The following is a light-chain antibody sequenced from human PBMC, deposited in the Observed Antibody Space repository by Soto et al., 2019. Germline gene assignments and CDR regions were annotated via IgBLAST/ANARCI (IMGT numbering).Light chain of an antibody. CDR3: SSYTSSSTLLYV. CDR1: SSDVGGYNY. Sequence: QSALTQPASVSGSPGQSITISCTGTSSDVGGYNYVSWYQQHPGKAPKLMIYDVSNRPSGVSNRFSGSKSGNTASLTISGRQAEEEADYYCSSYTSSSTLLYVFGTGTKVTVL. CDR2: DVS. V-gene: IGLV2-14*01. J-gene: IGLJ1*01.